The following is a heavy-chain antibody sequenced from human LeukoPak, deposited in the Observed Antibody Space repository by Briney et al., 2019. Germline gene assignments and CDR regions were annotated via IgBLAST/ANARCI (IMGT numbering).Heavy chain of an antibody. CDR1: GFNFNRFA. D-gene: IGHD3-10*01. CDR2: ISGSGGTT. CDR3: AKTTSSLWFGEFRGGANYFDY. J-gene: IGHJ4*02. V-gene: IGHV3-23*01. Sequence: GGSLRLSCTASGFNFNRFAVTWVRQAPGKGLEWVSAISGSGGTTHYADSVKGRFSISRDNSKNTLYLQLSRVRAKDTAVYYCAKTTSSLWFGEFRGGANYFDYWGQGALVTVSS.